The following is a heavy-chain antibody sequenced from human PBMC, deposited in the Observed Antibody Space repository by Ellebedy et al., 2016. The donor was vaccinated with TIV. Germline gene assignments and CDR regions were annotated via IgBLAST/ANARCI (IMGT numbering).Heavy chain of an antibody. J-gene: IGHJ5*01. Sequence: GSLRLXXTVSGGSISSYYWSWIRQPPGKGLEWIGYIYYSGSTNYNPSLKSRVTISVDTPKNQFSLKLSSVTAADTAVYYCARQPTGYPNWFDSWGQGALVTVSS. V-gene: IGHV4-59*01. CDR2: IYYSGST. D-gene: IGHD3-9*01. CDR3: ARQPTGYPNWFDS. CDR1: GGSISSYY.